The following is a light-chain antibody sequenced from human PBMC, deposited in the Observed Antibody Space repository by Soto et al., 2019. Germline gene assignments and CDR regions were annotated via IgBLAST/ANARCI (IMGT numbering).Light chain of an antibody. CDR3: QVWDSSSDQPV. Sequence: SYDLTQPPSVSVAPGQTARITCWGNNIAAKSVHWYQQKPGQAPVLVVYDDRDRPSGVPERFSGSNSGNTATLTISRVEAGDAADFWCQVWDSSSDQPVFGGGTKVTV. V-gene: IGLV3-21*02. J-gene: IGLJ2*01. CDR2: DDR. CDR1: NIAAKS.